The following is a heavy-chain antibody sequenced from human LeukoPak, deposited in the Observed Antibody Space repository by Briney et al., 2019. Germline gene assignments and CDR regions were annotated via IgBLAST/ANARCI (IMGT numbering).Heavy chain of an antibody. CDR3: AKDAQGGSGSYSWGTFDY. V-gene: IGHV3-23*01. J-gene: IGHJ4*02. Sequence: GGSLRLSCAASGFTFDSYAMSWVLQAPGKGLEWVSGISESGYTVYADSVEGRFTISRDNSRNTLFLQMNSLRPEDTAVYYCAKDAQGGSGSYSWGTFDYWGQGTLVTVSS. CDR2: ISESGYT. CDR1: GFTFDSYA. D-gene: IGHD3-10*01.